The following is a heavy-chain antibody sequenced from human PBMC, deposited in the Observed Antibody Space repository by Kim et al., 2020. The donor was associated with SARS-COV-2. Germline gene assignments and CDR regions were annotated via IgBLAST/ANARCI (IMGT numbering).Heavy chain of an antibody. CDR3: ARGYYDFWSDHNWFDP. CDR2: IWYDGSNK. D-gene: IGHD3-3*01. Sequence: GGSLRLSCAASGFTFSSYGMHWVRQAPGKGLEWVAAIWYDGSNKYYADSVKGRFTISRDNSKNTLYLQMNSLRAEDTAVYYCARGYYDFWSDHNWFDPWGQGTLVTVSS. V-gene: IGHV3-33*01. J-gene: IGHJ5*02. CDR1: GFTFSSYG.